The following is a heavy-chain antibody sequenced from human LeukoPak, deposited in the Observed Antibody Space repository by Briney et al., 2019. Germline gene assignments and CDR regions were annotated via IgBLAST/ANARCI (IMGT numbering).Heavy chain of an antibody. D-gene: IGHD6-13*01. CDR1: RYTFTSYA. J-gene: IGHJ4*02. CDR3: ARDHHKSIAAAGIDY. V-gene: IGHV1-3*01. CDR2: INAGNGNT. Sequence: ASVKVSCKASRYTFTSYAMHWVRQAPGQRLEWMGWINAGNGNTKYSQKFQGRVTITRDTSASTAYMELSSLRSEDTAVYYCARDHHKSIAAAGIDYWGQGTLVTVSS.